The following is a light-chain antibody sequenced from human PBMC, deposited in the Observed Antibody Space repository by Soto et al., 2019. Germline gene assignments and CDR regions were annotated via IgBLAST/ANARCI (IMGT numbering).Light chain of an antibody. V-gene: IGKV1-5*03. CDR1: QSIGGW. CDR2: VTS. CDR3: QQYNTWWT. J-gene: IGKJ1*01. Sequence: DIQMTQSPSTLSASVGDRVTITCRASQSIGGWLAWYQQKAGKAPKVLIYVTSTLQSGVPSRFSGSGSGTQFTLTISSLQPDDSATYYCQQYNTWWTFGQGTKVEVK.